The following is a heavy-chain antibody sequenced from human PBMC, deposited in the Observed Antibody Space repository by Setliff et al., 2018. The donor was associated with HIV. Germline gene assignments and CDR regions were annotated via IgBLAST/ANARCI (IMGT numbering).Heavy chain of an antibody. Sequence: PSETLSLTCTVSGGSISSNNYYWSWIRQPPGKGLEWIASIYYSGSTYYNPSLKTRVTISVDTSKNQFSLKLTSVTAADTAVYYCARDIWAYGLMGSWGQGTLVTVSS. J-gene: IGHJ5*02. D-gene: IGHD4-17*01. CDR2: IYYSGST. V-gene: IGHV4-39*07. CDR3: ARDIWAYGLMGS. CDR1: GGSISSNNYY.